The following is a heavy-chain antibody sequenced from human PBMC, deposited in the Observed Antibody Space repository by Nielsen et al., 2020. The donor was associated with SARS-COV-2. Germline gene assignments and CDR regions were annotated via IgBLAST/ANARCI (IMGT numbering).Heavy chain of an antibody. CDR3: TRDGTHSSSWFGY. V-gene: IGHV3-21*01. CDR1: GFTFSSYT. CDR2: ISSGSSYI. J-gene: IGHJ4*02. Sequence: GGSLRLSCAASGFTFSSYTMNWVRQAPGKGLEWVSSISSGSSYIYYGDSVRGRFTISRDNAKKSLYLQMNSLRVEDTAIYYCTRDGTHSSSWFGYWGQGTLVTVSS. D-gene: IGHD6-13*01.